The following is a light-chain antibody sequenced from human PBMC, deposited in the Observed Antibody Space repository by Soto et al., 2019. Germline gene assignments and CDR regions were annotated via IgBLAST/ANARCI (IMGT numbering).Light chain of an antibody. CDR1: SSNIETNT. CDR3: SAWDDSLNGGGL. CDR2: SDD. V-gene: IGLV1-44*01. J-gene: IGLJ3*02. Sequence: QPVLTQPPSASGTPGQTVTISCSGSSSNIETNTVTWYQQLPGTAPKLLIYSDDQRPSGVPDRFSGSKSGTSASLAISGLQSEDEADYYCSAWDDSLNGGGLFGGGTKVTVL.